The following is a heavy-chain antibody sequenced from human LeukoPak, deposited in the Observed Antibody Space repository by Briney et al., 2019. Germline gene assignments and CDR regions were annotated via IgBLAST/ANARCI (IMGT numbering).Heavy chain of an antibody. J-gene: IGHJ4*02. CDR1: GFTFSSYG. D-gene: IGHD3-22*01. V-gene: IGHV3-30*02. Sequence: GGSLRLSCAASGFTFSSYGMHWVRQAPGKGLEWVAFIRYDGSNKYYADSVKGRFTISRDNSKNTLYLQMNSLRAEDTAVYYCAKDSDYYDSSGHTSSRYWGQGTLVTVPS. CDR3: AKDSDYYDSSGHTSSRY. CDR2: IRYDGSNK.